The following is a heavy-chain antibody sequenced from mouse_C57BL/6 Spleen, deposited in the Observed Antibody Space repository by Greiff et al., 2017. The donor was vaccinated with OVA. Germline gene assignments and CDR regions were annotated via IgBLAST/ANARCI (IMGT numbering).Heavy chain of an antibody. CDR2: IDPSDSYT. Sequence: QVQLQQPGAELVMPGASVKLSCKASGYTFTSYWMHWVKQRPGQGLEWIGEIDPSDSYTNYNQKFKSKSTLTVDKSSSTAYMQLSSLTSEDSAVYYCSRSPEPYPGFALDYWGQGTSVTVSS. V-gene: IGHV1-69*01. D-gene: IGHD2-10*01. CDR3: SRSPEPYPGFALDY. J-gene: IGHJ4*01. CDR1: GYTFTSYW.